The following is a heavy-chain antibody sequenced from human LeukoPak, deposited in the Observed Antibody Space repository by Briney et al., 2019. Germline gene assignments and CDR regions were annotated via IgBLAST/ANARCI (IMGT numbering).Heavy chain of an antibody. J-gene: IGHJ3*02. CDR1: GYAIISGGFS. Sequence: PSQTLSLTCTVSGYAIISGGFSWNWIRQPPGKGLEWIGCIYDRGPAHYNPSLKSRFTISVDRPKNQFFLNVTSLTAADTAVYYCAIRYSSNWYRDVFDIWGQGTMVTVSS. CDR2: IYDRGPA. CDR3: AIRYSSNWYRDVFDI. D-gene: IGHD6-13*01. V-gene: IGHV4-30-2*01.